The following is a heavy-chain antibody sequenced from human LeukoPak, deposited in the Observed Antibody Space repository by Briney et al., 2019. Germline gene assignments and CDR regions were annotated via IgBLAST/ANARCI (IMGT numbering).Heavy chain of an antibody. Sequence: GGSLRLSCAASGFTFSSYGMHWVRQAPSKGLEWVAVIWYDGSNKYYADSVKGRFTISRDNSKNTLYLQMNSLRAEDTAVYYCAREILGYSSGWVDYWGQGTLVTVSS. J-gene: IGHJ4*02. CDR2: IWYDGSNK. D-gene: IGHD6-19*01. V-gene: IGHV3-33*01. CDR1: GFTFSSYG. CDR3: AREILGYSSGWVDY.